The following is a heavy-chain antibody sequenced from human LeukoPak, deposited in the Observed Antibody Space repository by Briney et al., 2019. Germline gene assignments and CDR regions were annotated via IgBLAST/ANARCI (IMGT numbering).Heavy chain of an antibody. CDR3: ARGRRFGELLNWFDP. V-gene: IGHV4-34*01. CDR1: GGSFSGYY. J-gene: IGHJ5*02. CDR2: INHSGST. D-gene: IGHD3-10*01. Sequence: SETLSLTCAVYGGSFSGYYWSWIRQPPGKGLEWIREINHSGSTNYNPSLKSRVTISVDTSKNQFSLKLSSVTAADTAVYYCARGRRFGELLNWFDPWGQGTLVTVSS.